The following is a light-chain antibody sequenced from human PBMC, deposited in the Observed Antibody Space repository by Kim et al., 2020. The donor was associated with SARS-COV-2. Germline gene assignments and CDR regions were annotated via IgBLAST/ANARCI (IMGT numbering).Light chain of an antibody. CDR1: QGINSF. Sequence: DIQMTQSPSSLSASVGDRVTITCRASQGINSFLAWIQQKPGKAPRSLIFGASSLQRGVPSKFSGSGSGTNFTLTISSLQPEDFATYSCQQYNSYPITFGQGTRLEIK. CDR2: GAS. J-gene: IGKJ5*01. CDR3: QQYNSYPIT. V-gene: IGKV1-16*02.